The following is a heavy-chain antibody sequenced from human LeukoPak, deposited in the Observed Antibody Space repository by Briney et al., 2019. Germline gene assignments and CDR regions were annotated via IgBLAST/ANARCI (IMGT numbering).Heavy chain of an antibody. Sequence: PSETLSLTCAVYGGSFSGYYWSWIRQPPGKGLEWIGEIIDSGDTKYNSSLKSRVTISVDTSKNQFSLKLSSVTAADTAVYYCATDRGYNWNDQRFDPWGQGTLVTVSS. D-gene: IGHD1-1*01. CDR2: IIDSGDT. CDR1: GGSFSGYY. V-gene: IGHV4-34*12. CDR3: ATDRGYNWNDQRFDP. J-gene: IGHJ5*02.